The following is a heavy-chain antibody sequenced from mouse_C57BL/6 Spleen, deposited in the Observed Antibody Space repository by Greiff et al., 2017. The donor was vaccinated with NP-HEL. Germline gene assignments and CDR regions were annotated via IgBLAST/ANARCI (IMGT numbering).Heavy chain of an antibody. Sequence: EVMLVESGGGLVQPKGSLKLSCAASGFSFNTYAMNWVRQAPGKGLEWVARIRSKSNNYATYYADSVKDRFTISRDDSESMLYLQMNNLKTEDTAMYYCVRHRGSHWYFDVWGTGTTVTVSS. CDR3: VRHRGSHWYFDV. J-gene: IGHJ1*03. D-gene: IGHD3-1*01. V-gene: IGHV10-1*01. CDR2: IRSKSNNYAT. CDR1: GFSFNTYA.